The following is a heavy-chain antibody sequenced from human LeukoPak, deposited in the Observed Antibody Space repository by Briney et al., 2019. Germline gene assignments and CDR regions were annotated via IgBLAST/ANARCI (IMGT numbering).Heavy chain of an antibody. Sequence: KPSETLSLTCAVSGGSISSGGYSWSWIRQPPGKGLEWIGYIYHSGSTYYSPSLKSRVTISVDRSKNQFSLKLSSVTAADTAVYYCARSNEKFSSGYFDYWGQGTLVTVSS. CDR3: ARSNEKFSSGYFDY. CDR1: GGSISSGGYS. J-gene: IGHJ4*02. CDR2: IYHSGST. V-gene: IGHV4-30-2*01. D-gene: IGHD3-22*01.